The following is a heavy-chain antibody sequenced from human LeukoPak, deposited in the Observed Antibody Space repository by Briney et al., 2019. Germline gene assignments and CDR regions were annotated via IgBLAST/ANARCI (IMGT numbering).Heavy chain of an antibody. D-gene: IGHD3-10*01. Sequence: GGSLRLSCAASGFTFSNAWMSWVRQAPGKGLEWVGRIKSKTDGGTTDYAAPVKGRFTISRDDSKNTLYLQMNSLKTEDTAVYYCTQGEVGVRDYYYYGMDVWGQGTTVTVSS. CDR2: IKSKTDGGTT. CDR3: TQGEVGVRDYYYYGMDV. V-gene: IGHV3-15*01. CDR1: GFTFSNAW. J-gene: IGHJ6*02.